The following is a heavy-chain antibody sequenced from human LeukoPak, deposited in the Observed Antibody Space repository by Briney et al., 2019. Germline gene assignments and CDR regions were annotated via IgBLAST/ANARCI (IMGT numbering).Heavy chain of an antibody. V-gene: IGHV3-23*01. CDR3: AKDRLLNCRGDCYIFDY. D-gene: IGHD2-21*02. CDR2: ISGSGDST. Sequence: GGSLRLSCVASGFTLRSYVMNWVRQTPGKGLEWVSSISGSGDSTFYADSVKGRFSISRDNSKNTLYLQVNGLRTEDAAVYYCAKDRLLNCRGDCYIFDYWGQGTLVTVSS. CDR1: GFTLRSYV. J-gene: IGHJ4*02.